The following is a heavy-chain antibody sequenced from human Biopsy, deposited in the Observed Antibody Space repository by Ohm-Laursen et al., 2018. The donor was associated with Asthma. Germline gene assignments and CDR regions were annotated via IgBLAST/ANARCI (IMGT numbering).Heavy chain of an antibody. J-gene: IGHJ5*01. CDR3: ARDLAGSCTSASCYGFDS. D-gene: IGHD2-2*01. Sequence: TLSLTCAVSGGSINSGALYWSWVRQHPGKGPEWIGYINHSGNTYYNPSLKSRVFISMETSKNQFSLKLTSVTAADSALYYCARDLAGSCTSASCYGFDSWGQGAQVTVSS. CDR2: INHSGNT. V-gene: IGHV4-31*11. CDR1: GGSINSGALY.